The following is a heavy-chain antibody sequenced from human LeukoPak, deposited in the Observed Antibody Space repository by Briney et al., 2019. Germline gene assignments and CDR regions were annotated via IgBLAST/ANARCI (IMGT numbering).Heavy chain of an antibody. CDR1: GYTFTGYY. CDR2: INPNSGGT. CDR3: ARDLGFSSSWSFDP. Sequence: WASVKVSCKASGYTFTGYYMHWVRQAPGQGLEWMGWINPNSGGTNYAQKFQGRVTMTRDTSISTAYMELRSLRSDDTAVYYCARDLGFSSSWSFDPWGQGTLVTVSS. J-gene: IGHJ5*02. V-gene: IGHV1-2*02. D-gene: IGHD6-13*01.